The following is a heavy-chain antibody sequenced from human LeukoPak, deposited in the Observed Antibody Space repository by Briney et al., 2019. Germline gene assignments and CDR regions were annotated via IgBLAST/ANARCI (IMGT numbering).Heavy chain of an antibody. CDR2: IYYSGNT. CDR1: SGSISSYY. D-gene: IGHD2-21*02. J-gene: IGHJ4*02. Sequence: SEPLSLTCTVSSGSISSYYWSWIRQPPGKGLEWIGYIYYSGNTNYNPSLKSRVTMSVDTSKNQFSLKLSSVTAADTAVYYCARDQGDILDYWGQGTLVTVSS. V-gene: IGHV4-59*01. CDR3: ARDQGDILDY.